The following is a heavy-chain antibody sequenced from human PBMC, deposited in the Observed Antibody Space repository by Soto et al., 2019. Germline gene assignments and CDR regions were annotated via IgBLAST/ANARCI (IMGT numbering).Heavy chain of an antibody. V-gene: IGHV3-30*03. CDR2: ISYDGGLQ. D-gene: IGHD3-16*01. Sequence: QAQLVESGGGVVQPGRSLRLSCAASGFTFSSYGMHWVRQAPGTGREWVAVISYDGGLQHYADSVKGRFTISRDNSKNMVLRQMSSLRAEATAVYYCVSVREYGHASVPYSWGQGTLASVSS. J-gene: IGHJ5*02. CDR3: VSVREYGHASVPYS. CDR1: GFTFSSYG.